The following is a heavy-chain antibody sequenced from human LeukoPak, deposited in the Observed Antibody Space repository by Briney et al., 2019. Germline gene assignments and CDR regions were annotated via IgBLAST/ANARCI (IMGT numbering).Heavy chain of an antibody. CDR1: GGTFSSYA. CDR2: IIPIFGIA. J-gene: IGHJ5*02. V-gene: IGHV1-69*04. Sequence: SVKVSCKASGGTFSSYAISWVRQAPGQGLEWMGRIIPIFGIANYAQKFQGRVTITTDKSTSTAYMELSSLRSEDTAVYYCARAGDVLRFLEWLPPNWFDPWGQGTLVTVSS. D-gene: IGHD3-3*01. CDR3: ARAGDVLRFLEWLPPNWFDP.